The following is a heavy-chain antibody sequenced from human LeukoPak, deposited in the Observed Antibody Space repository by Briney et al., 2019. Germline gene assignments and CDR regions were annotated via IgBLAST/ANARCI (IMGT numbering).Heavy chain of an antibody. CDR2: IYTSGST. J-gene: IGHJ2*01. CDR1: GGSISSYY. D-gene: IGHD6-19*01. Sequence: SETLSLTCTVSGGSISSYYWSWIRQPAGKGLEWIGRIYTSGSTNYNPSLKSRVTISVDTSKNQFSLKLSSVTAADTAVYYCARLGYSSGWAWYFDLWGRGTLVTVSS. CDR3: ARLGYSSGWAWYFDL. V-gene: IGHV4-4*07.